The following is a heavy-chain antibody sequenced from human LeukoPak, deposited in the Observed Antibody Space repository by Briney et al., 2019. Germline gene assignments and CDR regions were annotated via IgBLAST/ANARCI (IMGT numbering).Heavy chain of an antibody. D-gene: IGHD4-17*01. CDR1: GFTFSSYW. J-gene: IGHJ4*02. V-gene: IGHV3-74*01. Sequence: QPGGSLRLSCAASGFTFSSYWMHWVRQAPGKGLVWVSRINTDGSSTSYADSVKGRFTISRDNAKNTLYLQMNSLRAEDTAVYYCAKKKGPRGDGDPIDYWGQGTLVTVSS. CDR2: INTDGSST. CDR3: AKKKGPRGDGDPIDY.